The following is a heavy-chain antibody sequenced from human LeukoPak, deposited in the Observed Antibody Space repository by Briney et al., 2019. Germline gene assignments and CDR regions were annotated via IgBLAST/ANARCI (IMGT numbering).Heavy chain of an antibody. V-gene: IGHV4-34*01. Sequence: SETLSLPCAVYGGSFSGYYWSWIRQPPGKGLEWIGEINHSGSTNYNPSLKSRVTISVDTSKNQFSLQLNSVTPEDTAVYYCARTSGYCSGGSCYGSLDYWGQGTLVTVSS. CDR3: ARTSGYCSGGSCYGSLDY. D-gene: IGHD2-15*01. CDR1: GGSFSGYY. CDR2: INHSGST. J-gene: IGHJ4*02.